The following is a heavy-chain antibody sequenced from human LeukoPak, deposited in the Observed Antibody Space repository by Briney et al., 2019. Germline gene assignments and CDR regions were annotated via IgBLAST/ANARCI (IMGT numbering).Heavy chain of an antibody. Sequence: GASVKVSCTVSGYTLTELSMHWVRQAPGKGLEWMGGFDPEDGETIYAQKFRGRVTMTEDTSTDTAYMELSSLRSEDTAVYYCATVLLRDFWSGYSLFDYWGQGTLVTVSS. CDR3: ATVLLRDFWSGYSLFDY. CDR1: GYTLTELS. J-gene: IGHJ4*02. CDR2: FDPEDGET. D-gene: IGHD3-3*01. V-gene: IGHV1-24*01.